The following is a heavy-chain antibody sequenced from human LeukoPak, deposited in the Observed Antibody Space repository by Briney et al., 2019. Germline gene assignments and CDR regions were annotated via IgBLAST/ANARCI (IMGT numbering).Heavy chain of an antibody. V-gene: IGHV4-59*01. CDR2: IYDSGST. Sequence: PSETLSLTCTVSGGSIRGYYWSWIRQPPGKGLEWIGYIYDSGSTNYNPSLKSRVTISLDTSKNQFSLKLSSVTAADTAVYYCARAGDYSDYVFDYWGQGTLVTVSS. D-gene: IGHD4-11*01. J-gene: IGHJ4*02. CDR3: ARAGDYSDYVFDY. CDR1: GGSIRGYY.